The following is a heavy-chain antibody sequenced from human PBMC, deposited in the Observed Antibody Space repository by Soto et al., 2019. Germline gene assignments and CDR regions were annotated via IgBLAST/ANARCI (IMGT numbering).Heavy chain of an antibody. D-gene: IGHD3-3*01. Sequence: PGGSLRLSCAASGFTFSSYWMHWVRQAPGKGQVWVSRINSDGSSTSYADSVKGRFTISRDNAKNTLYLQMNSLRAEDTAVYYCARVTDDFWSGYYGTWYFDYWGQGTLVTVSS. J-gene: IGHJ4*02. CDR1: GFTFSSYW. CDR3: ARVTDDFWSGYYGTWYFDY. CDR2: INSDGSST. V-gene: IGHV3-74*01.